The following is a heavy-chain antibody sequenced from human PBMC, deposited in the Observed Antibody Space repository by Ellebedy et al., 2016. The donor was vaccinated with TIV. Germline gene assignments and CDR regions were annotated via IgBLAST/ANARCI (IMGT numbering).Heavy chain of an antibody. D-gene: IGHD1-26*01. J-gene: IGHJ4*02. CDR3: YSGGY. CDR1: GFTFSRYS. V-gene: IGHV3-21*01. Sequence: GESLKISXAASGFTFSRYSMNWVRQAPGKGLEWVSSISSSSYIYYADSVKGRFTISRDDAKNSLYLQMNSLRAEDTAVYYAYSGGYWGQGTLVTVSS. CDR2: ISSSSYI.